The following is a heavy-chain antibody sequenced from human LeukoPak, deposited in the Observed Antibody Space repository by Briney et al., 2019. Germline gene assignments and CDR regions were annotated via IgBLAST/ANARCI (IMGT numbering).Heavy chain of an antibody. CDR2: ISSSSSYI. V-gene: IGHV3-23*01. Sequence: GGSLRLSCAASGFTFSSYCMSWVRQAPGKGLEWVSFISSSSSYIYYADSVKGRFTISRDNSKNTLYLQMNSLRAEDTAVYYCAKVGYSYGATSGYYFDYWGQGTLVTVSS. CDR1: GFTFSSYC. J-gene: IGHJ4*02. D-gene: IGHD5-18*01. CDR3: AKVGYSYGATSGYYFDY.